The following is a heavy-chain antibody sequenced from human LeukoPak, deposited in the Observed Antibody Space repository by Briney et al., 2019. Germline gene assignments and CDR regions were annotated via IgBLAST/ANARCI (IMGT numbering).Heavy chain of an antibody. D-gene: IGHD1-26*01. J-gene: IGHJ6*02. CDR2: INHSGST. CDR1: GGSFSGYY. CDR3: ARESYGSYYYYGMDV. Sequence: PSETLSLTCAVYGGSFSGYYWSWIRQPSGKGLEWIGEINHSGSTNYNPSLKSRVTISVDTSKNQFSLKLSSVTAADTAVYYCARESYGSYYYYGMDVWGQGTTVTVSS. V-gene: IGHV4-34*01.